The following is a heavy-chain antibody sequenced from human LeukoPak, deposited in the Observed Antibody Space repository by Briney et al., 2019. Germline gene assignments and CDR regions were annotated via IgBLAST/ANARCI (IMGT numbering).Heavy chain of an antibody. CDR3: AKDYTAMARGPDY. Sequence: GRSLRLSCAASGFAFDDYAMHWVRQAPGKGLEWVSGISWNSGSIGYADSVKGRFTISRDNAKNSLYLQMNSLRAEDTALYYCAKDYTAMARGPDYWGQGTLVTVSS. CDR1: GFAFDDYA. V-gene: IGHV3-9*01. CDR2: ISWNSGSI. D-gene: IGHD5-18*01. J-gene: IGHJ4*02.